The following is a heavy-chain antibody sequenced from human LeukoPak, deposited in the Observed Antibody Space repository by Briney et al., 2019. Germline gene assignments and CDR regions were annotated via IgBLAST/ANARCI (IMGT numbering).Heavy chain of an antibody. J-gene: IGHJ6*03. CDR1: GGTFSSYA. CDR2: IIPIFGTA. CDR3: ASGVRLWSGYQYYYYYYMDV. V-gene: IGHV1-69*06. D-gene: IGHD3-3*01. Sequence: ASVKVSCKASGGTFSSYAISWVRQAPGQGLEWMGGIIPIFGTANYAQKFQGRVTITADKSTSTAYMELSSLRSEDTAVYYCASGVRLWSGYQYYYYYYMDVWGKGTTVTVSS.